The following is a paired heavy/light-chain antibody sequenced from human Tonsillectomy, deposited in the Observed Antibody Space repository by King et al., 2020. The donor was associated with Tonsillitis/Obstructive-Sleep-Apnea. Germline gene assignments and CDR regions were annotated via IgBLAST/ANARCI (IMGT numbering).Heavy chain of an antibody. Sequence: QVQLVESGGGVVQPGRSLRLSCAASGFTFSSHAMHWVRQAPGKGLEWVAVMSYDGTNKDYVDSVKGRFTISRDNSKNTLFLQMNSLRVEDTAVYYCTRGCSLEWLLIDSWGQGALVTVSS. J-gene: IGHJ4*02. CDR3: TRGCSLEWLLIDS. CDR1: GFTFSSHA. D-gene: IGHD3-3*01. V-gene: IGHV3-30*04. CDR2: MSYDGTNK.
Light chain of an antibody. J-gene: IGKJ5*01. CDR2: WAS. CDR3: QQYYSTPQT. Sequence: DIVMTQSPDSLAVSLGERATINCKSSQSVLHRSSDKNYLAWFQQKPGQPPKLLIYWASTRESGVPDRFSGSGSGTDFTLTISSLQAEDVAVFYCQQYYSTPQTFGQGTRLEIK. V-gene: IGKV4-1*01. CDR1: QSVLHRSSDKNY.